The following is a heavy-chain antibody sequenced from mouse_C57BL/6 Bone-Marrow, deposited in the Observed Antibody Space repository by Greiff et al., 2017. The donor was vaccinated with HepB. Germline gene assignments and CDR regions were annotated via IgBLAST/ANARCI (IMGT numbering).Heavy chain of an antibody. CDR1: GYAFSSSW. Sequence: VQLQESGPELVKPGASVKISCKASGYAFSSSWMNWVKQRPGKGLEWIGRIYPGDGDTNYNGKFKGKATLTADKSSSTAYMQLSSLTSEDSAVYFCARSAYDGYFYAMDYWGQGTSVTVSS. CDR2: IYPGDGDT. CDR3: ARSAYDGYFYAMDY. D-gene: IGHD2-3*01. J-gene: IGHJ4*01. V-gene: IGHV1-82*01.